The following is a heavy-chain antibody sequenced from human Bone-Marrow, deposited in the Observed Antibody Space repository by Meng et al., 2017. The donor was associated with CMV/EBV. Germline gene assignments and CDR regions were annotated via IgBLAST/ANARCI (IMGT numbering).Heavy chain of an antibody. J-gene: IGHJ6*02. Sequence: SETLSLTCTVSGGSIYNNSFYWGWVRQPPGKGLEWIGSIYYSGSTYYNPSLKSRVTISVDTSKNQFSLKLSSVTAADTAVYYCARTWYYYDFWSGYLYYYGMDVWGQGTTVTVSS. CDR2: IYYSGST. D-gene: IGHD3-3*01. V-gene: IGHV4-39*07. CDR1: GGSIYNNSFY. CDR3: ARTWYYYDFWSGYLYYYGMDV.